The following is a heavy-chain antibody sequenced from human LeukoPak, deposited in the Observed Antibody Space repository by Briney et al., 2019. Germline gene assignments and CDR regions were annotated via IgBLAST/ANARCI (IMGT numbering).Heavy chain of an antibody. CDR1: GFTVSNNY. J-gene: IGHJ4*02. D-gene: IGHD6-19*01. CDR2: FYSGGNT. V-gene: IGHV3-53*01. CDR3: AKLPSSGWLDY. Sequence: GGSLRLSCVVSGFTVSNNYMSWVRQAPGKGLEWVSAFYSGGNTYYAGSVEGRFIISRDSSKNTLYLQMNNLRPGDTAMYFCAKLPSSGWLDYWGQGTLVTVSS.